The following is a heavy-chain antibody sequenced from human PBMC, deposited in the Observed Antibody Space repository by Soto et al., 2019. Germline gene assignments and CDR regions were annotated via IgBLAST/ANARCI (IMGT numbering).Heavy chain of an antibody. V-gene: IGHV3-48*01. CDR2: ISTGDSPI. CDR3: ATVCRFCSGSNSLY. CDR1: GFTFSNYA. Sequence: EVQLVESGGAFVQPGGSLRLSCAASGFTFSNYAMNWVRQAPGKGLEWVSYISTGDSPIYYADSVKGRFTISRDNAKKSLYLQMISLRAEDTAVYYCATVCRFCSGSNSLYWGRGTLVTVSS. D-gene: IGHD2-15*01. J-gene: IGHJ4*02.